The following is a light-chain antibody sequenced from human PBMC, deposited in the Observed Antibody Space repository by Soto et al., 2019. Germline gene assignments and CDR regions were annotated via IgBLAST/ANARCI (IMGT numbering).Light chain of an antibody. CDR1: SNDIGRNNY. V-gene: IGLV2-14*03. CDR3: SSYTTSGTLI. Sequence: QSALTQPASVSGSPGQSITISCTGTSNDIGRNNYVTWYQQHPGEAPKLMIYDVNNRPSGVSDRFSGSKSGNTASLTISGLQAVDEADYFCSSYTTSGTLIFGGGTKLTVL. J-gene: IGLJ2*01. CDR2: DVN.